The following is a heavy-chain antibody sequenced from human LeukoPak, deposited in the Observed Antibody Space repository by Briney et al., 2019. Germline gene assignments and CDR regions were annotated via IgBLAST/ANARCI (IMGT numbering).Heavy chain of an antibody. V-gene: IGHV4-34*01. CDR2: INHSGST. J-gene: IGHJ4*02. D-gene: IGHD6-13*01. CDR1: GGSFSGYY. CDR3: AILAAAGLNVIIDY. Sequence: SETLSLTCAVYGGSFSGYYWSWIRQPPGKGLEWIGEINHSGSTNYNPSLKSRVTISVDTSKNQFSLKLSSVTAADTAVYYCAILAAAGLNVIIDYWGQGTLVTVSS.